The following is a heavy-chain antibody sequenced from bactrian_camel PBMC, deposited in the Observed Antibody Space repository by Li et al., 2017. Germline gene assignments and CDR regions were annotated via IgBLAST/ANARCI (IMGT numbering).Heavy chain of an antibody. CDR3: AASIYTACSSGYIWRPQDFRY. CDR2: ITVGGGST. D-gene: IGHD1*01. V-gene: IGHV3S40*01. CDR1: GFTYNIDY. J-gene: IGHJ6*01. Sequence: VQLVESGGGSVQAGGSLSLSCVVSGFTYNIDYLAWFRQAPGKEREGIAVITVGGGSTYYADSVKGRFTISQDKAKNTVYLQMNSLKPEDTGMYYCAASIYTACSSGYIWRPQDFRYWGQGTQVTVS.